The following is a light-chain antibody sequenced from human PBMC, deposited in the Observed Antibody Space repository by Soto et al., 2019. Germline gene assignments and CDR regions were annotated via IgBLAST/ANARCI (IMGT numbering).Light chain of an antibody. CDR1: QSVSSNY. V-gene: IGKV3-20*01. Sequence: EIVLTQSPGTLSLSPGERATLSCRASQSVSSNYLAWYQQKPGQAPRLLIYGASSRATGIPDRFSGSGPGKNFTLTISRLEPEEWAVYYCQQHGRSPYTCGEVARLDI. J-gene: IGKJ2*01. CDR2: GAS. CDR3: QQHGRSPYT.